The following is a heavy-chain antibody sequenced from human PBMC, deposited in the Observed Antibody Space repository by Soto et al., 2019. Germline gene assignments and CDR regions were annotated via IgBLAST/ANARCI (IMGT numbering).Heavy chain of an antibody. D-gene: IGHD6-6*01. CDR1: GGSISSYY. CDR2: IYYSGST. V-gene: IGHV4-59*01. Sequence: SETLSLTCTVSGGSISSYYWSWIRQPPGKGLEWIGYIYYSGSTNYNPSLKSRVTISVDTSKNQFSLKLSSVTAADTAVYYCARAYSSSSDFDYWGQGNLVTVSS. CDR3: ARAYSSSSDFDY. J-gene: IGHJ4*02.